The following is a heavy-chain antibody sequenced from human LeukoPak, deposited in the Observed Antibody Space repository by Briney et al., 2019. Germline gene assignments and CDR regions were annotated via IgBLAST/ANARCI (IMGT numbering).Heavy chain of an antibody. V-gene: IGHV3-7*04. CDR2: IKQDGSEK. J-gene: IGHJ4*02. Sequence: GSLRLSCAASGFTFSSYAMSWARQAPGKGLEWVANIKQDGSEKYYVDSVKGRFTISRDNARNSLYLQMNSLRADDTAVYYCARGSDFWSGYGDSWGQGTLVTVSS. CDR3: ARGSDFWSGYGDS. CDR1: GFTFSSYA. D-gene: IGHD3-3*01.